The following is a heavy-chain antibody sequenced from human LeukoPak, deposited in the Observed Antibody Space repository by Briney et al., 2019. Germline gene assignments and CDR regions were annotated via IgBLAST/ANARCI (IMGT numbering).Heavy chain of an antibody. D-gene: IGHD3-10*01. Sequence: SQTLPLTCAISGDSVSSNSAAWNWFRQSPSRGLEWLGRTYYRSKWYNDYAVTVKSRIIINPDTSKNQFSLQLNSVTPEDTAVYYCVRDRWFGELDVWGQGTTVTVSS. CDR1: GDSVSSNSAA. CDR3: VRDRWFGELDV. CDR2: TYYRSKWYN. V-gene: IGHV6-1*01. J-gene: IGHJ6*02.